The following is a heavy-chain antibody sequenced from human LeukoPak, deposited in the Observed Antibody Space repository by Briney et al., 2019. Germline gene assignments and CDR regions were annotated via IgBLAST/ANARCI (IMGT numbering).Heavy chain of an antibody. CDR1: GFTFSSYA. CDR3: ARPRIYDFWSGSYDY. J-gene: IGHJ4*02. D-gene: IGHD3-3*01. CDR2: ISYDGSNK. Sequence: GGSLRLSCAASGFTFSSYAMHWVRQAPGKGLEWMAVISYDGSNKYYADSVKGRFTISRDNSKNTLYLQMNSLRAEDTAVYYCARPRIYDFWSGSYDYWGQGTLVTVSS. V-gene: IGHV3-30-3*01.